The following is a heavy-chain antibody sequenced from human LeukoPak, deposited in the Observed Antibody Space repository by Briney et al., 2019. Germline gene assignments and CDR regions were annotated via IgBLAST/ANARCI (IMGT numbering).Heavy chain of an antibody. CDR3: ARGPPWELLEAGIDY. CDR1: GGTFSSYA. D-gene: IGHD1-26*01. Sequence: SVKVSCXASGGTFSSYAISWVRQARGQGLEWMGRIIPIFGTANYAQKFQGRVTITTDESTSTAYMELSSLRSEDTAVYYCARGPPWELLEAGIDYWGQGTLVTVSS. CDR2: IIPIFGTA. J-gene: IGHJ4*02. V-gene: IGHV1-69*05.